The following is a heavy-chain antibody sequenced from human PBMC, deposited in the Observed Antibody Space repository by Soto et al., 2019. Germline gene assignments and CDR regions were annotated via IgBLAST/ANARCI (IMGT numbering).Heavy chain of an antibody. CDR2: IIPILDIP. J-gene: IGHJ6*02. D-gene: IGHD2-15*01. CDR1: GGTFSRYT. CDR3: ASHFTGVLVLGASPPGGDNYGWDV. V-gene: IGHV1-69*02. Sequence: QVQLVQSGAEVKKPGSSVKVSCKASGGTFSRYTISWVRQAPGQGLEWMGRIIPILDIPNYAQNFQGRVTIPADKSTSTASMELRSLRSDDTAVYYCASHFTGVLVLGASPPGGDNYGWDVWGQGTTVTVSS.